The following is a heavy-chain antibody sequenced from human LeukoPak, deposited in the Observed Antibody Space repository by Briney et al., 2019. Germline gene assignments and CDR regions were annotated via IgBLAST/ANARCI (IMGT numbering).Heavy chain of an antibody. D-gene: IGHD5-12*01. CDR3: ARPVGYGSLDLYFQH. CDR2: IYPGDSDT. CDR1: GYSFTSYW. J-gene: IGHJ1*01. Sequence: GESLKISCKGSGYSFTSYWIGWVRQMPGKGLEWMGIIYPGDSDTRYSPSLQGQVTISADKSISTAYLQWSSLKASDTAMYYCARPVGYGSLDLYFQHWGQGTLVTVSS. V-gene: IGHV5-51*01.